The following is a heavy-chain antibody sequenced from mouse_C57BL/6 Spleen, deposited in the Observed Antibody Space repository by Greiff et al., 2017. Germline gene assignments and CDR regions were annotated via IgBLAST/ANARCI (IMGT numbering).Heavy chain of an antibody. CDR1: GYSFTDYN. CDR2: INPNYGTT. J-gene: IGHJ3*01. D-gene: IGHD2-2*01. V-gene: IGHV1-39*01. Sequence: LQLSGPALVKPGASVMISCKASGYSFTDYNMNWVKQINGKSLEWIGVINPNYGTTSYNQKFKGKATLTVDQSSSTAYMQLNSLTSEVSAVYYCARPYGYDVAWFAYWGQGALVNVYA. CDR3: ARPYGYDVAWFAY.